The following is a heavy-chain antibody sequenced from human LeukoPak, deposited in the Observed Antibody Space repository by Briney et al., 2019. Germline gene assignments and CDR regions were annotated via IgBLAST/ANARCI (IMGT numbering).Heavy chain of an antibody. CDR3: ARHVVNGIFRWFDP. V-gene: IGHV3-21*01. Sequence: PGGSLRLSCAASGFTFSSYSMNWVRQAPGKGLEWVSSISSSSSYIYYADSVKGRFTISRDNAKNSLYLQMNSLRAEDTAVYYCARHVVNGIFRWFDPWGQGTLVTVSS. CDR1: GFTFSSYS. D-gene: IGHD2-8*01. J-gene: IGHJ5*02. CDR2: ISSSSSYI.